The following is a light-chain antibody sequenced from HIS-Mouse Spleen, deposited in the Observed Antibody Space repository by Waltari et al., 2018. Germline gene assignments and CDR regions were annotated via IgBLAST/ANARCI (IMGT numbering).Light chain of an antibody. CDR1: QVISSW. Sequence: DSQRNQSEQQPDASVGDSVTITCRASQVISSWLAWYQQKPEKAPKSLIYAASSFQSRVPSSFSGSGSGTDFTLTISPLPPSPFSPSSFPPSLPSPFTFGPGTKVDI. J-gene: IGKJ3*01. CDR3: PPSLPSPFT. V-gene: IGKV1D-16*01. CDR2: AAS.